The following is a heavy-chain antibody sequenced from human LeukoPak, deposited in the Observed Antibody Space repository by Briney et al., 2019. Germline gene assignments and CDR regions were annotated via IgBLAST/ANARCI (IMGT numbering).Heavy chain of an antibody. V-gene: IGHV3-7*01. CDR3: ARAPGGYSHGFRGYSYYMDV. J-gene: IGHJ6*03. D-gene: IGHD5-18*01. CDR2: IKQDGSEK. Sequence: PGGSLRLSCAASGFTFSSYWMSWVRQAPGKGLEWVANIKQDGSEKYYVDSVKGRFTISRDNAKNSLYLQMNSLRAEDTAVYYCARAPGGYSHGFRGYSYYMDVWGKGTTVTVSS. CDR1: GFTFSSYW.